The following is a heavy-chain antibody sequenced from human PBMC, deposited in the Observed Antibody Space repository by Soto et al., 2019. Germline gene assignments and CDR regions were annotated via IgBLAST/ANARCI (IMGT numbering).Heavy chain of an antibody. CDR2: ISYDGSNK. CDR3: AKASSTYYYDSSGHEMDY. J-gene: IGHJ4*02. D-gene: IGHD3-22*01. Sequence: GGSLRLSCAASGFTFSSYSMHWVRQAPGKGLEWVAVISYDGSNKYYADSVKGRFTISRDNSKNTLYLQMNSLRAEDTAVYYCAKASSTYYYDSSGHEMDYWGQGTLVTVSS. V-gene: IGHV3-30*18. CDR1: GFTFSSYS.